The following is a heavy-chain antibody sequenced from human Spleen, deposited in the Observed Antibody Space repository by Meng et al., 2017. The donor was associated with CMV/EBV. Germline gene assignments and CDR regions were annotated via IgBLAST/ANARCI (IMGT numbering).Heavy chain of an antibody. V-gene: IGHV1-46*02. CDR3: ARDLEESGYIYGMDV. J-gene: IGHJ6*02. CDR2: INPSYGST. CDR1: GYTFNSYH. D-gene: IGHD5-12*01. Sequence: ASVKVSCKASGYTFNSYHMHWVRQAPGQGLEWMGIINPSYGSTTYAQKFQGRVTMTRDTSTSTVYMELSSLRSEDTAVYYCARDLEESGYIYGMDVWGQGTTVTVSS.